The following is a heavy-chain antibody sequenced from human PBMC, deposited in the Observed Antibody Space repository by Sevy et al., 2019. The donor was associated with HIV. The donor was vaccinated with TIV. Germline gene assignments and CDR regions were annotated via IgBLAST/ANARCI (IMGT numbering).Heavy chain of an antibody. CDR3: ARGFFPIAARPGGTTFDY. Sequence: GGSLRLSCAASGFTFSSYSMNWVRQAPGKGLEWVSYISSSSSTIYYADSVKGRFTISRDNAKNSLYLQMISLRAEDTAVYYCARGFFPIAARPGGTTFDYWGQGTLVTVSS. CDR2: ISSSSSTI. CDR1: GFTFSSYS. J-gene: IGHJ4*02. D-gene: IGHD6-6*01. V-gene: IGHV3-48*01.